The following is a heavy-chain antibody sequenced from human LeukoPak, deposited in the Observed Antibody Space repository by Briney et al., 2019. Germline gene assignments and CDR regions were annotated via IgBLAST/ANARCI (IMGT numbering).Heavy chain of an antibody. CDR3: ARGPAGYN. CDR1: GFTVSSNH. J-gene: IGHJ4*02. Sequence: SGGSLRLSCAASGFTVSSNHMSWVRQAPGKGLEWVSVIYSGGSTDYADSVEDRFTIFRDNLKNTLYLQMNRLRAKDTAVYYCARGPAGYNWGQGTLVTFSS. D-gene: IGHD1-1*01. CDR2: IYSGGST. V-gene: IGHV3-53*01.